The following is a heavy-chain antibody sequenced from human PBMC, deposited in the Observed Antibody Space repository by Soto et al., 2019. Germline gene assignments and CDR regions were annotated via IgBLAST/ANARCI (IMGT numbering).Heavy chain of an antibody. Sequence: GGSLRLSCAASGFTFSSYSMNWVRQAPGKGLEWVSSISSSSSYIYYADSVKGRFTISRDNAKNSLYLQMNSLRAEDTAVYYCASAGYSGYDSGDYWGQGTLVTVSS. CDR1: GFTFSSYS. V-gene: IGHV3-21*01. CDR3: ASAGYSGYDSGDY. D-gene: IGHD5-12*01. CDR2: ISSSSSYI. J-gene: IGHJ4*02.